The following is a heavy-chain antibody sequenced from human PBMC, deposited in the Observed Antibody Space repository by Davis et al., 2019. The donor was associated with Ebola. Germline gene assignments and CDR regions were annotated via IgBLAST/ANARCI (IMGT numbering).Heavy chain of an antibody. CDR1: GFTFDDYA. V-gene: IGHV3-9*01. D-gene: IGHD3-9*01. Sequence: SLKISCAASGFTFDDYAMHWVRQAPGKGLEWVSGISWNSGSIGYADSVKGRFTISRDNAKNSLYLQMNSLRAEDTALYYCAKDILTGYSNYYYYGMDVWGQGTTVTVSS. J-gene: IGHJ6*02. CDR2: ISWNSGSI. CDR3: AKDILTGYSNYYYYGMDV.